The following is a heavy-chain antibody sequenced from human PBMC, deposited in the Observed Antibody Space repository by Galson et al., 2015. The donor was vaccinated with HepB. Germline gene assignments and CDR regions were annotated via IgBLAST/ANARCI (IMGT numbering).Heavy chain of an antibody. CDR2: IIPIFGTA. Sequence: SVKVSCKASGGTFSSYAISWVRQAPGQGLEWMGGIIPIFGTANYAQKFQGRVTITADESTSTAYMELSSLRSEDTAVYYCARQPGYYYYMDVWGKGTTVTVSS. CDR3: ARQPGYYYYMDV. CDR1: GGTFSSYA. V-gene: IGHV1-69*13. J-gene: IGHJ6*03.